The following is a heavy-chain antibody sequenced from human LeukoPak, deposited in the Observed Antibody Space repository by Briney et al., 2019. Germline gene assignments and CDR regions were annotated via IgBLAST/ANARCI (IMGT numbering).Heavy chain of an antibody. J-gene: IGHJ3*01. D-gene: IGHD7-27*01. Sequence: GGSLRLSCAASGFTFDDYGMSWVRQAPGKGLEWVSGINWNGGSTGYADSVKGRFTISRDNAKNSLYLQMNSLRAEDTAVYYCARDPGSDAFDFWGQGTMVTVSS. CDR2: INWNGGST. CDR3: ARDPGSDAFDF. V-gene: IGHV3-20*04. CDR1: GFTFDDYG.